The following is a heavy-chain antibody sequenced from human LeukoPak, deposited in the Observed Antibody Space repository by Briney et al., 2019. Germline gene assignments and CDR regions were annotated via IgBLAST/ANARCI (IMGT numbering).Heavy chain of an antibody. J-gene: IGHJ4*02. CDR1: GGSISSYY. D-gene: IGHD3-10*01. V-gene: IGHV4-4*09. CDR2: IYTSGST. CDR3: ARHYPGGARHPFDY. Sequence: SQTLSLSCTVSGGSISSYYWSWIRQPPGKGLEWIGYIYTSGSTNYNPSLKSRVTISGDTSKNQFSLMLTSVTAADTAVYYCARHYPGGARHPFDYWGQGTLVTVSS.